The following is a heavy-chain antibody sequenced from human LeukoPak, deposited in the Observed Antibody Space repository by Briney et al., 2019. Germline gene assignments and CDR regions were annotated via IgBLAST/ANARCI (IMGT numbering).Heavy chain of an antibody. CDR3: ARAISDYVWGSYRQRYYYYYMDV. D-gene: IGHD3-16*02. CDR2: INHSGSN. CDR1: GGSFSGYY. V-gene: IGHV4-34*01. J-gene: IGHJ6*03. Sequence: KPSETLSLTCAVYGGSFSGYYWSWIRQPPGKGLEWIGEINHSGSNNYNPSLKRGVTISVETSKNKLSLKMRYVSAADTPVYYCARAISDYVWGSYRQRYYYYYMDVWGKGTTVTVSS.